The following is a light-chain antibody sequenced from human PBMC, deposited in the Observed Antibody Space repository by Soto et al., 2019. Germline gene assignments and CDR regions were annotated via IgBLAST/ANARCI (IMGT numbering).Light chain of an antibody. Sequence: EIVLTQSPGSLSLSPGERATLSCRASQSVRSNYLAWYRQKPGQAPRLLIYGASSRATGIPDRFSGSGSGTDFTLTISRLEPEDFVVYYCQQYGSSPYTFGQGTKLEIK. CDR1: QSVRSNY. CDR3: QQYGSSPYT. J-gene: IGKJ2*01. CDR2: GAS. V-gene: IGKV3-20*01.